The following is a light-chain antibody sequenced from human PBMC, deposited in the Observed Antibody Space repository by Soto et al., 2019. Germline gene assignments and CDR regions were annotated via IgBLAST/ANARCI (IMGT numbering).Light chain of an antibody. Sequence: EIVLTQSPDTLSLSPGERATLSCRASQSIGSNLAWYHQKPGQAPRLLIYAASSKATGIPDRFSGSGSGTDFTLTISRLEPEDFAVYYCQQYGSSPRPSITFGQGTRLEIK. J-gene: IGKJ5*01. V-gene: IGKV3-20*01. CDR1: QSIGSN. CDR3: QQYGSSPRPSIT. CDR2: AAS.